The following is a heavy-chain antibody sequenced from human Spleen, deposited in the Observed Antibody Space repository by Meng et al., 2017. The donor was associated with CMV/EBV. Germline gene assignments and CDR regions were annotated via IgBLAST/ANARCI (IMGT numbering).Heavy chain of an antibody. CDR2: INPNSGGT. J-gene: IGHJ4*02. CDR1: GYTFTGYY. D-gene: IGHD6-13*01. V-gene: IGHV1-2*02. CDR3: ARDPKSSSWHHFDS. Sequence: ASVKVSCKASGYTFTGYYMHWVRQAPGQGLEWMGWINPNSGGTNYAQKFQGRVTMTRDTSISTAYMELSRLRSDDTAVYYCARDPKSSSWHHFDSWGQGTLVTVSS.